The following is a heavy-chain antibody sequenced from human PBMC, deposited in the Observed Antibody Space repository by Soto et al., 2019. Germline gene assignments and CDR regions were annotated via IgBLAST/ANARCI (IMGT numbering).Heavy chain of an antibody. J-gene: IGHJ3*02. V-gene: IGHV4-30-4*02. D-gene: IGHD3-22*01. CDR1: GGSISSGDYY. Sequence: SETLSRTCTFSGGSISSGDYYWSWIRQPPGKGVEWIGYIYYSGSTYYNPSLKSRVTISVDTSKNQFSLKLSSVTAADTAVYYCARGGKYYYDSIGYYWTNDAFDIWGQGNMV. CDR2: IYYSGST. CDR3: ARGGKYYYDSIGYYWTNDAFDI.